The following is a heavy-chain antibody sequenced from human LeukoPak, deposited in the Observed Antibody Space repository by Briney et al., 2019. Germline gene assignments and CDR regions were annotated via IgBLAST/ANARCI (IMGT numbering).Heavy chain of an antibody. V-gene: IGHV4-31*03. D-gene: IGHD3-9*01. CDR2: IDYSGKT. CDR1: GVSISGRGY. CDR3: ATGYGSGWFDA. J-gene: IGHJ5*02. Sequence: SQTLPLTCSVSGVSISGRGYWGWIRQHPGKGLEWIGYIDYSGKTYYKPSLQSRVIISADTSQNQFTLKVSSVTAADTAVYYCATGYGSGWFDAWGQGAVVTVSS.